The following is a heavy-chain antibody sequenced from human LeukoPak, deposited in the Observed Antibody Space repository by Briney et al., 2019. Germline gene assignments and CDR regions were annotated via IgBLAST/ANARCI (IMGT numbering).Heavy chain of an antibody. V-gene: IGHV3-64*02. D-gene: IGHD4/OR15-4a*01. Sequence: GGSLRLSCAASGFTFSRYSMHWVRQIPGKGLEYVSAINDDGDRTYYADSVKSRFTISRDNSKNTLYLQMNSLRAEDTAVYYCAKGRETPNLYYFDYWGQGTLVTVSS. J-gene: IGHJ4*02. CDR3: AKGRETPNLYYFDY. CDR2: INDDGDRT. CDR1: GFTFSRYS.